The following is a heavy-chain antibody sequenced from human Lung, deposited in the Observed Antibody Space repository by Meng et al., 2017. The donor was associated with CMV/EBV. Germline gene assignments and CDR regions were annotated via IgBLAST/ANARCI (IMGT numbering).Heavy chain of an antibody. CDR3: ARTRIEVEPDGRKIKYYNYGMDV. V-gene: IGHV1-8*01. CDR2: MNPNSGNT. J-gene: IGHJ6*02. CDR1: GYMFTTYD. Sequence: ASXXVSXKASGYMFTTYDIHWVRQATGQGLEWMGWMNPNSGNTGYAQKFQGRVTLTRVTSISTAYMELISLTSDDTAVYYCARTRIEVEPDGRKIKYYNYGMDVWXQGTTVTVSS. D-gene: IGHD2-2*01.